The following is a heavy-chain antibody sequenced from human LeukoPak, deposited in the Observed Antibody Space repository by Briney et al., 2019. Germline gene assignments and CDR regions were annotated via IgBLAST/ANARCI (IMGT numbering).Heavy chain of an antibody. CDR2: VSSDGTT. J-gene: IGHJ4*02. CDR1: GDSFSSYH. V-gene: IGHV4-59*08. CDR3: ARLDCFVEGCYNH. Sequence: SETLSLTCTVSGDSFSSYHWSWIRQPPGKGLEWIGYVSSDGTTNYTPSLRSRLIMSVDTAKNDISLILTSVTASDTAIYYCARLDCFVEGCYNHWGRGTLVTVSS. D-gene: IGHD2-15*01.